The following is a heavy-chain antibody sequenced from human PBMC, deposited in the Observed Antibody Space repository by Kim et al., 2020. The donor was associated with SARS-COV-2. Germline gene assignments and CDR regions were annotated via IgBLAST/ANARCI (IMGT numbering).Heavy chain of an antibody. Sequence: GGSLRLSCAASGFAFGDYAMHWIRQVPGKGLEWVTGLSWDSHSVTYLDSVRDRFAISRDNAKNFLYLEMSTLRSEDSALYFCVKGLLRGVLLRDYDAFDIWGQGTWVSVSS. V-gene: IGHV3-9*01. CDR2: LSWDSHSV. CDR3: VKGLLRGVLLRDYDAFDI. CDR1: GFAFGDYA. D-gene: IGHD3-10*01. J-gene: IGHJ3*02.